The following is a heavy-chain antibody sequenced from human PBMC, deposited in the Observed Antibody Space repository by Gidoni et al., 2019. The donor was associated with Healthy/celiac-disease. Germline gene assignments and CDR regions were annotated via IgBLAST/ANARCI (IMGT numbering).Heavy chain of an antibody. Sequence: EVQLVQSGAEVKKPGESLRISCTGAGDSFTSYWISWVRQMPGKGLEWLGRIDPSGSYTNSSPSFQGHVTISADKSISTAYLQWSSLKASDTAMYYCARRGDTGAFDIWGQGTMVTVSS. CDR2: IDPSGSYT. CDR1: GDSFTSYW. J-gene: IGHJ3*02. CDR3: ARRGDTGAFDI. D-gene: IGHD2-8*02. V-gene: IGHV5-10-1*03.